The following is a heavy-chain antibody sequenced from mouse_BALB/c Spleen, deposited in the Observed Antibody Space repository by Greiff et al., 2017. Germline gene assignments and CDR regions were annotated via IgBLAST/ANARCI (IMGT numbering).Heavy chain of an antibody. CDR1: GFTFSSYA. J-gene: IGHJ4*01. Sequence: EVKLVESGGGLVKPGGSLKLSCAASGFTFSSYAMSWVRQTPEKRLEWVASISSGGSTYYPDSVKGRFTISRDNARNILYLQMSSLRSEDTAMYYCARAPTTDYYYAMDYWGQGTSVTVSS. D-gene: IGHD2-12*01. CDR2: ISSGGST. V-gene: IGHV5-6-5*01. CDR3: ARAPTTDYYYAMDY.